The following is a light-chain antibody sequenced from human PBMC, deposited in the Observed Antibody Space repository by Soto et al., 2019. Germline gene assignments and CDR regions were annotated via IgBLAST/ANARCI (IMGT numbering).Light chain of an antibody. CDR2: GNS. CDR1: RSTIGAGYD. Sequence: QSVLTQPHSVSGAPGQRVTLSCTGSRSTIGAGYDVHRYPQLPGTAPKLLIYGNSNRPSGVPDRFSGSKSGTSASLAITGLQAEDEADYYCQSYDSSLSGYVFGTGTKVTVL. V-gene: IGLV1-40*01. CDR3: QSYDSSLSGYV. J-gene: IGLJ1*01.